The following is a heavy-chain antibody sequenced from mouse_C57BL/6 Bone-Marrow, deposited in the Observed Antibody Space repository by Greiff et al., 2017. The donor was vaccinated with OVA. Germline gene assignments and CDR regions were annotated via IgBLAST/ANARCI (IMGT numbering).Heavy chain of an antibody. CDR1: GYSFTSYY. CDR2: IYPGSGNT. J-gene: IGHJ2*01. CDR3: ARWGCSSSPDY. Sequence: QVQLQQSGPELVKPGASVKISCKASGYSFTSYYIHWVKQRPGQGLEWIGWIYPGSGNTKYNEKFKGKATLTADTSSSTAYMQLSSLTSEDSAVYDCARWGCSSSPDYWGQGTTLTVSS. D-gene: IGHD1-1*01. V-gene: IGHV1-66*01.